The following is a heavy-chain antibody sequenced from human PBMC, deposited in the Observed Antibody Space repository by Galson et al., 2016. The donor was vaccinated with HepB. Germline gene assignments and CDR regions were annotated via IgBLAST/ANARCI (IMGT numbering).Heavy chain of an antibody. J-gene: IGHJ4*02. CDR2: IWNDGSYK. CDR1: GFTFSGYG. CDR3: ARDKPRPRVVGNYFDY. Sequence: SLRLSCAASGFTFSGYGMHWVRQAPGKGLEWVALIWNDGSYKNYADSVKGRFTISRDTSKNTLYLQMNSPRAEDTAVYYCARDKPRPRVVGNYFDYWGQGTLVTVAS. V-gene: IGHV3-33*01. D-gene: IGHD2-2*01.